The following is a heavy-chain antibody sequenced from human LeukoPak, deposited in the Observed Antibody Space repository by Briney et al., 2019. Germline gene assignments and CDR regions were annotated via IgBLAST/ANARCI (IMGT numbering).Heavy chain of an antibody. D-gene: IGHD3-16*02. J-gene: IGHJ5*02. V-gene: IGHV3-9*01. Sequence: PGRSLRLSCAASGFTFDDYAMHWVRQAPGKGLEWVSGITWNSDNIEYADSVKGRFTISRDNAKNSLYLQMNSLRAEDTALYYCAREKHDYVWGSYRSRWFDPWGQGTLVTVSS. CDR2: ITWNSDNI. CDR1: GFTFDDYA. CDR3: AREKHDYVWGSYRSRWFDP.